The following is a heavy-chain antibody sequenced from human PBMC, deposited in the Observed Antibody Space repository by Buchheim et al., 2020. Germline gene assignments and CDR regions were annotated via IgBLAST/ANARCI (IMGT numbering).Heavy chain of an antibody. D-gene: IGHD6-13*01. CDR1: GFSFNNYW. CDR2: ISPDENSK. V-gene: IGHV3-7*01. Sequence: EVQLVESGGGSVQPGGSLRLSCEASGFSFNNYWMTWVHQVPGRGLEWVAIISPDENSKHYLDSVRGRFAISRDNAKNSLSLQMHNVRAEDTAVYYCARGGTWSFDSWGQGSL. CDR3: ARGGTWSFDS. J-gene: IGHJ4*02.